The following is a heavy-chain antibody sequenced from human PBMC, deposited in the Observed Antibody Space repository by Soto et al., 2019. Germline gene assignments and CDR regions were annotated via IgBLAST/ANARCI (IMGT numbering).Heavy chain of an antibody. CDR3: ARDLDYGDYGNWFDP. CDR2: ISAYNGNT. J-gene: IGHJ5*02. CDR1: GYTFTSYG. D-gene: IGHD4-17*01. V-gene: IGHV1-18*01. Sequence: QVQLVQSGAEVKKPGASVKVSCKASGYTFTSYGISWVRQAPGQGLEWMGWISAYNGNTNYAQKLQGRVTMTTDTSTSTAYMELRSLRYADTAVYYCARDLDYGDYGNWFDPWGQGTLVTVSS.